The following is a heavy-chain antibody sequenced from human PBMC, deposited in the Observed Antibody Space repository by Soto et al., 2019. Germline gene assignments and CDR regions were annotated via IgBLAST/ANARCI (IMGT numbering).Heavy chain of an antibody. CDR3: ARGPPIAATPGGYFDY. V-gene: IGHV3-53*01. J-gene: IGHJ4*02. CDR2: IYSGGST. Sequence: GGSLRLSCAASGFTVSSNYMSWVRQAPGKGLEWVSVIYSGGSTYYAGSVKGRFTISRDNSKNTLYLQMNSLRAEDTAVYYCARGPPIAATPGGYFDYWGQGTLVTVSS. D-gene: IGHD6-13*01. CDR1: GFTVSSNY.